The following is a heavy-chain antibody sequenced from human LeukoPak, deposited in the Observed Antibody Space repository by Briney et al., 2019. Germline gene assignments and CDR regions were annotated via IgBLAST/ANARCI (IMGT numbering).Heavy chain of an antibody. CDR3: ARGRYRSDY. Sequence: ASVKVSCKASGYTFNNYGIIWVRQAPGQGLEWMGWMNPNSVRTGLAQKFQGRVTMTRNTSINTGYMELTSLRSEDTAVYYCARGRYRSDYWGQGTLVTVSS. J-gene: IGHJ4*02. CDR2: MNPNSVRT. V-gene: IGHV1-8*02. D-gene: IGHD1-26*01. CDR1: GYTFNNYG.